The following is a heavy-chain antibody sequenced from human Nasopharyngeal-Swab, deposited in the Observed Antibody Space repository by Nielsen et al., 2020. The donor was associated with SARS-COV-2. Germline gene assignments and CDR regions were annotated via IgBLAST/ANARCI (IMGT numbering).Heavy chain of an antibody. Sequence: ASVKVSCKASGGTFSSYAISWVRQAPGQGLEWMGWMNPNSGNTGYAQKFQGRVTMTRNTSISTAYMELSSLRSEDTAVYYCASLNFGSRRGVDYWGQGTLVTVSS. D-gene: IGHD1-26*01. CDR1: GGTFSSYA. J-gene: IGHJ4*02. V-gene: IGHV1-8*02. CDR2: MNPNSGNT. CDR3: ASLNFGSRRGVDY.